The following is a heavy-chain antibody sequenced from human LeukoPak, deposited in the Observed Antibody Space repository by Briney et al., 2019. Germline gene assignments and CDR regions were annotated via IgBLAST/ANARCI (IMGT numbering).Heavy chain of an antibody. D-gene: IGHD3-3*01. Sequence: SETLSLTCAVYGESFSAYSWNWIRQSPGKGLEWIGEINHSGSTNYNPSLKSRVTISVDTSKNQTSKRQFSLKLSSVTAADTAVYYCARGGRITIFGVVIPPRYYFDYWGQGTLVTVSS. CDR2: INHSGST. V-gene: IGHV4-34*01. J-gene: IGHJ4*02. CDR3: ARGGRITIFGVVIPPRYYFDY. CDR1: GESFSAYS.